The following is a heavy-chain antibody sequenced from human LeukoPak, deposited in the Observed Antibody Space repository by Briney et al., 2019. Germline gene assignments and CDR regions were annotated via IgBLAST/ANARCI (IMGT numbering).Heavy chain of an antibody. V-gene: IGHV4-38-2*01. CDR1: GFTFSSSAM. CDR3: ARVYYDSNGGDAFDI. D-gene: IGHD3-22*01. Sequence: GSLRLSCAASGFTFSSSAMSWVRQAPGKGLEWIGSIYYSGSTYYNPSLKSRVTISVDTPKNQFSLRLSSVTAADTAVYYCARVYYDSNGGDAFDIWGHGTMVTVSS. CDR2: IYYSGST. J-gene: IGHJ3*02.